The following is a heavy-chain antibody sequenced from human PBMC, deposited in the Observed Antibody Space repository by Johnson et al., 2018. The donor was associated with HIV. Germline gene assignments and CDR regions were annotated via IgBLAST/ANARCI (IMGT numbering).Heavy chain of an antibody. CDR2: ISYDGSNK. CDR3: PRDTRGGWRSDAFDM. V-gene: IGHV3-30*03. Sequence: QVQLVESGGGVVQPGRSLRLSCAASGFTFSSYGMHWVRQAPGKGLEWVAVISYDGSNKYYADSVKGRFTTSRDNSKNTLYLQMNSLRDEDTAVYYCPRDTRGGWRSDAFDMWGQGTMVTVSS. D-gene: IGHD3-10*01. J-gene: IGHJ3*02. CDR1: GFTFSSYG.